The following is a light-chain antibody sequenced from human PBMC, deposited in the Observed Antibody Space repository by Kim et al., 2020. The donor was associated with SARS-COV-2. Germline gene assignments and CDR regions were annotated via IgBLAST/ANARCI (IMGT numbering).Light chain of an antibody. CDR2: EHN. V-gene: IGLV6-57*01. CDR1: SGSIASTY. CDR3: QSYAGDTRWV. J-gene: IGLJ3*02. Sequence: NFMLTQPHSVSESPGKTVTISCTRSSGSIASTYVQWYQQRPGSSPTLVIYEHNQRPSGVPARFSGSIDSSSNSASLTISGLKTGDEADYYCQSYAGDTRWVFGGGTKLTVL.